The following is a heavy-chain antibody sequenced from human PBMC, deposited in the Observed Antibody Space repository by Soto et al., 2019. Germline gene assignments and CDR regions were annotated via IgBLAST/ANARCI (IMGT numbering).Heavy chain of an antibody. Sequence: PSETLSLTCTVSGSAISTYYWSWIRQPPGKGLEWIGYIYYTGSTKYNPSLKSRVTISVDTSKNQLSLKLSSVTAADTAVYYCATIVVPAAPFDYWGQGTQVTVS. CDR3: ATIVVPAAPFDY. J-gene: IGHJ4*02. V-gene: IGHV4-59*12. CDR1: GSAISTYY. CDR2: IYYTGST. D-gene: IGHD2-2*01.